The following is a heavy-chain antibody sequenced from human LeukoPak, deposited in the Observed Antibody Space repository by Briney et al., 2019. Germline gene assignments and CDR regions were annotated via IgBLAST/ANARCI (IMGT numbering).Heavy chain of an antibody. CDR1: GGTFSSYA. Sequence: SVKVSCKASGGTFSSYAFSWVRQAPGQGLEWMGRIIPIFGIANYAQKFQGRVTITADKSTSTAYMELSSLRSEGTAVYYCARDYSNYGFDPWGQGTLVTVSS. V-gene: IGHV1-69*04. D-gene: IGHD4-11*01. J-gene: IGHJ5*02. CDR2: IIPIFGIA. CDR3: ARDYSNYGFDP.